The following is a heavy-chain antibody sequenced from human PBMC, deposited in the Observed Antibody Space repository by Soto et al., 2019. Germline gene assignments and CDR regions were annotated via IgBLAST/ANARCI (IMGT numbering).Heavy chain of an antibody. Sequence: GGSLRLSCAASGFTFSSYSMNWVRQAPGKGLEWVSSISSSSTYKYYADSVKGRFTVSRDNAKKSLYLQMDSLRAEDTAMYYCARGLGVPAAYYYYQYMDVWGKGTTVTVSS. CDR1: GFTFSSYS. D-gene: IGHD2-2*01. CDR3: ARGLGVPAAYYYYQYMDV. J-gene: IGHJ6*03. V-gene: IGHV3-21*01. CDR2: ISSSSTYK.